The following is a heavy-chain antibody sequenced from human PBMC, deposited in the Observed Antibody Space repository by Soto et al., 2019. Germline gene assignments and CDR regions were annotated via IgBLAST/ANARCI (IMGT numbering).Heavy chain of an antibody. V-gene: IGHV3-74*01. CDR2: IKYDGSTT. J-gene: IGHJ6*02. Sequence: PGGSLRLSCAASGFTFSSYWIHWVRQAPGKGLVWVSRIKYDGSTTNYADSVKGRFTISRDNAKNTVYLQMNSLRAEDTALYYCARGLQYKYGMDVWGQGTTVTVSS. D-gene: IGHD4-4*01. CDR1: GFTFSSYW. CDR3: ARGLQYKYGMDV.